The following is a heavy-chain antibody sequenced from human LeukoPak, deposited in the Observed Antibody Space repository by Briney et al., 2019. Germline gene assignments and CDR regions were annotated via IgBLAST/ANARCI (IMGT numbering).Heavy chain of an antibody. CDR2: ISVDGSNE. V-gene: IGHV3-30*18. CDR1: GFTFSSYG. Sequence: GRSLRLSCAASGFTFSSYGMHWVRQAPGKGLEWVAVISVDGSNEYYADSVKGRFTISRDNSKNTLYLQMNSLRAEDTAMYYCAKDLGDYYGSSGYFYYFDYWGQGTLVTVSP. J-gene: IGHJ4*02. D-gene: IGHD3-22*01. CDR3: AKDLGDYYGSSGYFYYFDY.